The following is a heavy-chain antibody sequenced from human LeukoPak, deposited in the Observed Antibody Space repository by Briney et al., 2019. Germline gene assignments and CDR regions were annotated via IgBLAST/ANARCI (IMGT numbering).Heavy chain of an antibody. CDR1: GFTFGDYA. CDR2: IRSKAYGGTT. J-gene: IGHJ4*02. CDR3: TRMRWEPLYYFDY. Sequence: GGSLRLSCTASGFTFGDYAMSWFRQAPGKGLEWVGFIRSKAYGGTTEYAASVKGRFTISRDDSKSIAYLQMNSLKTEDTAVYYCTRMRWEPLYYFDYWGQGTLVTVSS. D-gene: IGHD1-26*01. V-gene: IGHV3-49*03.